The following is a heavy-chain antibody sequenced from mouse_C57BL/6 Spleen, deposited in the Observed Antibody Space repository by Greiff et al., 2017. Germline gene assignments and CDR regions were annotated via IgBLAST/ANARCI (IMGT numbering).Heavy chain of an antibody. CDR3: ARPAQATYYYAMDY. CDR2: IYPGDGDT. CDR1: GYAFSSSW. V-gene: IGHV1-82*01. J-gene: IGHJ4*01. Sequence: QVQLQQSGPELVKPGASVKISCKASGYAFSSSWMNWVKQRPGKGLEWIGRIYPGDGDTNYNGKFKGKATLTADKSSSTAYMQLSSLTSEDSAVYFCARPAQATYYYAMDYWGQGTSVTVSS. D-gene: IGHD3-2*02.